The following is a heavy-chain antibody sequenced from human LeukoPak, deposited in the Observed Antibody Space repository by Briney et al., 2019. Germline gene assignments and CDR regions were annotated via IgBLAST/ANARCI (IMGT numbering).Heavy chain of an antibody. CDR1: GFTFNNAW. CDR2: IKSKTDGGTT. Sequence: GGSLRLSCAASGFTFNNAWMSWVRQAPGKGLEWVGRIKSKTDGGTTDYAAPVKGRFTISRDDSKNTLYLQMNSLKTEDTAVYYCATLPHKQWPGRDHWGRGTLVTVSS. J-gene: IGHJ4*02. CDR3: ATLPHKQWPGRDH. D-gene: IGHD6-19*01. V-gene: IGHV3-15*01.